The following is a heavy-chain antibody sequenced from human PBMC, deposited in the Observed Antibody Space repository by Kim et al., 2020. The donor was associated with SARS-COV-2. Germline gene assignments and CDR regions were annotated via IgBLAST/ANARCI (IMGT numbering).Heavy chain of an antibody. Sequence: GGSLRLSCAASGFTFSSYAMHWVRQAPGKGLEWVAVISYDGSNKYYADSVKGRFTISRDNSKNTLYLQMNSLRAEDTAVYYCARDPEVVVVPAAMATRKDYYYYYGMDVWGQGTTVTVSS. CDR3: ARDPEVVVVPAAMATRKDYYYYYGMDV. J-gene: IGHJ6*02. V-gene: IGHV3-30-3*01. CDR1: GFTFSSYA. D-gene: IGHD2-2*01. CDR2: ISYDGSNK.